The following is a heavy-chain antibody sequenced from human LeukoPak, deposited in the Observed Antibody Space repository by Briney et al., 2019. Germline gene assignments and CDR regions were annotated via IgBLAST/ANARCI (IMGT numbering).Heavy chain of an antibody. CDR1: GYTFTSYG. D-gene: IGHD3-10*01. J-gene: IGHJ3*02. V-gene: IGHV1-18*01. CDR3: AGYYYGPGGRGAAFYI. CDR2: ISAYNGNT. Sequence: GASVKVSCKASGYTFTSYGISWVRQAPGQGLEWMGWISAYNGNTNYAQKLQGRVTMTTDTSTSTAYMELRSLRSDDTAVYSCAGYYYGPGGRGAAFYIWGQGTMVTVSS.